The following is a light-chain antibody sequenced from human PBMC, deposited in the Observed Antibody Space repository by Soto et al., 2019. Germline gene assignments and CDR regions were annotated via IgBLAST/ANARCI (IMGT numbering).Light chain of an antibody. CDR3: GTWDNSLSAVV. J-gene: IGLJ2*01. Sequence: QSVLTQPPSVSAAPGQKVTISCSGSSSNIGNNYVSWYQHLPGTAPKLLIYDNNERPSGIPDRFSGSKSGTSATLGITGLQTGDEAGYYCGTWDNSLSAVVFGRGTKLTVL. CDR2: DNN. V-gene: IGLV1-51*01. CDR1: SSNIGNNY.